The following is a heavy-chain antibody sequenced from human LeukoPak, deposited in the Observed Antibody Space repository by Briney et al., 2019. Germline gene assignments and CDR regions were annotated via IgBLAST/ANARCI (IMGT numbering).Heavy chain of an antibody. Sequence: PGGSLRLSCAASGFTFSSYSMNWVRQAPRKGLEWVSSISSSSSYIYYADSVKGRFTISRDNAKNSLYLQMNSLRAEDTAVYYCARSPEYYYDSSGYSDYWGQGTLVTVSS. V-gene: IGHV3-21*01. J-gene: IGHJ4*02. CDR1: GFTFSSYS. D-gene: IGHD3-22*01. CDR2: ISSSSSYI. CDR3: ARSPEYYYDSSGYSDY.